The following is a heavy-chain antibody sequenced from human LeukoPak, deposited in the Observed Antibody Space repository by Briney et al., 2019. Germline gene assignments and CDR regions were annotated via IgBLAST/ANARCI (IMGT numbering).Heavy chain of an antibody. Sequence: SETLSLTCTVSGGSISSYYWSWIRQPPGKGLEWIGYIYYSGSTNYNPSLKSRVSIYVDTSEKQFSLKWSSVSAADTAVYCWARHGSDIIVVPAVWYFDLWGRGTLVTVSS. CDR3: ARHGSDIIVVPAVWYFDL. V-gene: IGHV4-59*08. D-gene: IGHD2-2*01. CDR1: GGSISSYY. CDR2: IYYSGST. J-gene: IGHJ2*01.